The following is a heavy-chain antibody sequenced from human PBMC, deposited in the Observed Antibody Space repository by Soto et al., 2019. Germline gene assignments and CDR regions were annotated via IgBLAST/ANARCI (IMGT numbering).Heavy chain of an antibody. CDR3: TTDPYYDFWSGFLYYGMDV. CDR2: IKSKTDGGTT. J-gene: IGHJ6*02. D-gene: IGHD3-3*01. CDR1: GFTFSNAW. Sequence: EVQLVESGGGLVKPGGSLRLSCAASGFTFSNAWMSWVRQAPGKGLEWVGRIKSKTDGGTTDYAAPVKGRFTISRDDSKNTLYLPMTRLKTEDTAVYYCTTDPYYDFWSGFLYYGMDVWGRGTTVTVSS. V-gene: IGHV3-15*01.